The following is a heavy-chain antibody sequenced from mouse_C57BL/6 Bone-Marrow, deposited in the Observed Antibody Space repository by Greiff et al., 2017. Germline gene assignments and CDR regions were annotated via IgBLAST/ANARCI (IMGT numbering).Heavy chain of an antibody. CDR1: GYTFTSYG. CDR3: AGDYDEGFAY. D-gene: IGHD2-4*01. J-gene: IGHJ3*01. CDR2: IYPRSGNT. Sequence: QVQLKQSGAELARPGASVKLSCKASGYTFTSYGISWVKQRTGQGLEWIGEIYPRSGNTYYNEKFKGKATLTADKSSSTAYMQLSSLTSEDSAVYYCAGDYDEGFAYWGQGTLVTVSA. V-gene: IGHV1-81*01.